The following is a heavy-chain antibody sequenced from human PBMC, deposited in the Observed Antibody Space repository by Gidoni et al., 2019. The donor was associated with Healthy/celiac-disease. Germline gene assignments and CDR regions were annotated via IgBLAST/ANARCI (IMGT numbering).Heavy chain of an antibody. V-gene: IGHV3-33*01. D-gene: IGHD5-12*01. CDR3: ARGFISVATTTLRYYYYGMDV. CDR2: IWYDGSNK. CDR1: GFTFSSYG. Sequence: LRLSCAASGFTFSSYGMHWVRQAPGKGLEWVAVIWYDGSNKYYADSVKGRFTISRDNSKNTLYLQMNSLRAEDTAVYYCARGFISVATTTLRYYYYGMDVWGQGTTVTVSS. J-gene: IGHJ6*02.